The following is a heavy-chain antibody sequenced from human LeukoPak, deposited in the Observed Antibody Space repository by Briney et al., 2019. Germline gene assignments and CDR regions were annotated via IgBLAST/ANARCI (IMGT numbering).Heavy chain of an antibody. CDR1: GYTLTELS. CDR3: ATRDVRFLEWLTESPFDY. CDR2: FDPEDGET. D-gene: IGHD3-3*01. V-gene: IGHV1-24*01. J-gene: IGHJ4*02. Sequence: ASVKVSCKVSGYTLTELSMHWVRQAPGKGLEWMGGFDPEDGETIYAQKFQGRVTMTEDTSTDTAYMELSSLGSEDTAVYYCATRDVRFLEWLTESPFDYWGQGTLVTVSS.